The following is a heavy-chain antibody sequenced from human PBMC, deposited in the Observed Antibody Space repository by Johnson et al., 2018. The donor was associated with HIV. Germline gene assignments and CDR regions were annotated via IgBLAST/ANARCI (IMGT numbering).Heavy chain of an antibody. D-gene: IGHD2-21*01. J-gene: IGHJ3*02. CDR3: STLLDDAFDI. V-gene: IGHV3-9*01. Sequence: VQLVESGGGLVQPGRSLRLSCAASGFTFDGYAMYWVRQGPGKGLEWVSGINWNSNSTAYADSVKGRFTISRDNAKNSLYLQMHSLRDEDTALYYCSTLLDDAFDIWGQGTMVTVSS. CDR1: GFTFDGYA. CDR2: INWNSNST.